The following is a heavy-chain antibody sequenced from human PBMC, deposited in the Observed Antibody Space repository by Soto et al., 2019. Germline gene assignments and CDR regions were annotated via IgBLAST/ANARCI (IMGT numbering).Heavy chain of an antibody. Sequence: VASVKVSCKASGYTFTSYGIHWVRQAPGQRLEWMGWINAANGDTKYSPKFQGRVTITRDTSASTAYMELSSLRSEDTAVYYCVRRHVSATGIDWFDPWGQGPMLPV. J-gene: IGHJ5*02. CDR3: VRRHVSATGIDWFDP. D-gene: IGHD6-13*01. CDR2: INAANGDT. V-gene: IGHV1-3*01. CDR1: GYTFTSYG.